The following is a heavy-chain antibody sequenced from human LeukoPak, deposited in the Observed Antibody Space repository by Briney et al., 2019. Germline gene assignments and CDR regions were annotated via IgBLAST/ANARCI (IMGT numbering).Heavy chain of an antibody. CDR3: AKDARRVRDLEVVFGRGRGYMDV. D-gene: IGHD2-15*01. CDR1: GFTFSTYG. J-gene: IGHJ6*03. CDR2: IRYDGSIK. Sequence: PGGSLRLSCAASGFTFSTYGMHWVRQAPGKGLEWVAFIRYDGSIKYYAGSVKGRFTISRDNSKNTLSPQMSSLRAEDTAVYYCAKDARRVRDLEVVFGRGRGYMDVWGKGTTVTISS. V-gene: IGHV3-30*02.